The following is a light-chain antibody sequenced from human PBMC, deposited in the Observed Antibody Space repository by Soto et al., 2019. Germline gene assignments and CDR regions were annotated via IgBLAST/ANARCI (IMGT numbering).Light chain of an antibody. CDR3: QKFNSAPFT. CDR1: RGIGNY. CDR2: AAF. V-gene: IGKV1-27*01. Sequence: DIQMTQSPSSLSASVGDRVTITCRASRGIGNYLAWYQQKPGKVPKLLIYAAFILQSGVPSRFSGSGSGTDFTLTISSLQPEDGATYYCQKFNSAPFTFGGGTKVDIK. J-gene: IGKJ4*01.